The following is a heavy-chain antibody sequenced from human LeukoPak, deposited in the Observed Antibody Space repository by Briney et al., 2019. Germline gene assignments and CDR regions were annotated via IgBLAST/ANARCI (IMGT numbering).Heavy chain of an antibody. CDR1: GFTFSNYW. CDR2: IKFDGSEK. D-gene: IGHD6-13*01. J-gene: IGHJ5*01. V-gene: IGHV3-7*03. CDR3: ARAYSSSWYDF. Sequence: GGSLRLSCAASGFTFSNYWISWVRQAPGKGLEWVANIKFDGSEKYYMDSVKGRFAISRDNSKNTLYLQINSVRAEDTAVYYCARAYSSSWYDFWGQGTLVTVSS.